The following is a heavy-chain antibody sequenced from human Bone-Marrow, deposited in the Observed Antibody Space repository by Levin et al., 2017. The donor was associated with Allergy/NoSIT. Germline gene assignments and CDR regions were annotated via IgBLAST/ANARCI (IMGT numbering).Heavy chain of an antibody. CDR3: ARGYFDWFLDY. CDR1: GFTFSSYA. CDR2: ISYDGSNK. D-gene: IGHD3-9*01. V-gene: IGHV3-30*04. J-gene: IGHJ4*02. Sequence: GGSLRLSCAASGFTFSSYAMHWVRQAPGKGLEWVAVISYDGSNKYYADSVKGRFTISRDNSKNTLYLQMNSLRAEDTAVYYCARGYFDWFLDYWGQGTLVTVSS.